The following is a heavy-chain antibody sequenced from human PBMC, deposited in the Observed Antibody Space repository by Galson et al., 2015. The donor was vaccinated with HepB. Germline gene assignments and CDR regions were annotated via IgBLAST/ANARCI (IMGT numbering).Heavy chain of an antibody. CDR2: ISWNGGRI. Sequence: SLRLSCAASGFTFDDYAMHWVRQVPGKGLEWVSGISWNGGRIGYADSVKGRFIISRDNAKNSLYLQMNSLRAEDTALYYCAKGRYASGWCDYWGQGTLVTVSS. CDR1: GFTFDDYA. V-gene: IGHV3-9*01. D-gene: IGHD6-19*01. J-gene: IGHJ4*02. CDR3: AKGRYASGWCDY.